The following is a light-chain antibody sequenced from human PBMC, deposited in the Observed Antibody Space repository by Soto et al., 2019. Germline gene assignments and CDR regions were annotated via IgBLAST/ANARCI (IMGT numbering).Light chain of an antibody. V-gene: IGKV3-15*01. J-gene: IGKJ1*01. Sequence: EIVLTQSPATLSLSPGERATLSCRASQSVSSYLAWYQHKPGQAPRLLIFGASPRATGVPARFSGGGSGTLFTLTISSLRSEDFGIYYCQQYNTWPWTFGQGTKVDIK. CDR1: QSVSSY. CDR2: GAS. CDR3: QQYNTWPWT.